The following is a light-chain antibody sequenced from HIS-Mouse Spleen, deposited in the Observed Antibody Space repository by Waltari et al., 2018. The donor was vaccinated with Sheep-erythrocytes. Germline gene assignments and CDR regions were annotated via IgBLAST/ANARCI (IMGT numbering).Light chain of an antibody. CDR1: SSDVGGYTF. Sequence: QSALTQPRPVSGSPGQSVTISCTATSSDVGGYTFVSWDQQHPGKAPKLMIYDVSKRPPGVPDRFSGSKSGNTASLTISGLQAEDEADYYCCSYAGSYNHVFATGTKVTVL. J-gene: IGLJ1*01. CDR3: CSYAGSYNHV. CDR2: DVS. V-gene: IGLV2-11*01.